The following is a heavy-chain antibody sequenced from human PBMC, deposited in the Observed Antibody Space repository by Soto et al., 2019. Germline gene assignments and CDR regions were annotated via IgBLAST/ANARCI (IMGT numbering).Heavy chain of an antibody. Sequence: TGGSLRLSCAASGFTFSSYSMNWVRQAPGKGLEWVSYISSSSSTIYYADSVKGRFTISRDNAKNSLYLQMNSLRDEDTAVYYCARFTLWFGESSNWFDPWGQGTLVTVSS. D-gene: IGHD3-10*01. J-gene: IGHJ5*02. CDR3: ARFTLWFGESSNWFDP. CDR1: GFTFSSYS. V-gene: IGHV3-48*02. CDR2: ISSSSSTI.